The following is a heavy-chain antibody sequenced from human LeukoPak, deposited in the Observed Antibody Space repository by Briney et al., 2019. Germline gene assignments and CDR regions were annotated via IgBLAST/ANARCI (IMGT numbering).Heavy chain of an antibody. V-gene: IGHV3-23*01. CDR1: GFTFSSYA. CDR3: AKGDPHVYYYDSSGYNLNY. Sequence: GGSLRLSCAASGFTFSSYAMSWVRQAPGKGLEWVSAISGSGGSTYYADSVKGRFTISRDNSKNTLYLQMNSLRAEDTAVYYCAKGDPHVYYYDSSGYNLNYWGQGTLVTVSS. J-gene: IGHJ4*02. CDR2: ISGSGGST. D-gene: IGHD3-22*01.